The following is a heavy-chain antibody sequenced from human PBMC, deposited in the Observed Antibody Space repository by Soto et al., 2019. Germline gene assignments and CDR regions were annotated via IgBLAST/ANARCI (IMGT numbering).Heavy chain of an antibody. CDR2: TYYRSKWYN. CDR3: ARMNYDFWSGYYEWFDP. D-gene: IGHD3-3*01. J-gene: IGHJ5*02. Sequence: SPTLSLTCAISGDSASSNSAAWNWIRQSPSRGLEWLGRTYYRSKWYNDYAVSVKSRITINPDTSKNQFSLQLNSVTPEDTAVYYCARMNYDFWSGYYEWFDPWGQGTLVTVSS. V-gene: IGHV6-1*01. CDR1: GDSASSNSAA.